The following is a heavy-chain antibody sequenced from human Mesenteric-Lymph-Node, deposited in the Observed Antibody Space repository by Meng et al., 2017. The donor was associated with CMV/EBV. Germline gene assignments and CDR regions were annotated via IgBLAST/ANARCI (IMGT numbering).Heavy chain of an antibody. CDR1: GFTFSDYH. J-gene: IGHJ4*02. Sequence: GGSLRLSCAASGFTFSDYHMNWVRQAPGKGLEWVSYISSGSHAIYYTDSVKGRFTISRDNAKNSLHLQMNSLRAEDTAVYYCARDLPHYSLDYWGQGTLVTVSS. CDR2: ISSGSHAI. CDR3: ARDLPHYSLDY. D-gene: IGHD4-11*01. V-gene: IGHV3-48*04.